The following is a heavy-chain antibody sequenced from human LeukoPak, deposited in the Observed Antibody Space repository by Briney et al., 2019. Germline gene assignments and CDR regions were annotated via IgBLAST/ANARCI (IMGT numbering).Heavy chain of an antibody. CDR1: GYTFTGYY. V-gene: IGHV1-2*02. Sequence: ASVKVSCKASGYTFTGYYMHWVRQAPGQGLEWMGWINPNSGGTNYAQKFQGRVTMTRDTSISTAYMELSRLRSDDTAVYYCARPYYYGSGSYYADYWGQGTLVTVSS. CDR2: INPNSGGT. J-gene: IGHJ4*02. D-gene: IGHD3-10*01. CDR3: ARPYYYGSGSYYADY.